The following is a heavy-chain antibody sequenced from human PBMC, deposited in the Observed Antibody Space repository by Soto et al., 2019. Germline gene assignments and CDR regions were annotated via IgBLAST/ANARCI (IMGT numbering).Heavy chain of an antibody. D-gene: IGHD5-12*01. CDR1: GGYISSAGSF. Sequence: QVQLQESGPGLMKPSQTLSLTCTVSGGYISSAGSFWSWVRQLPGKGLEWIGYMSHSETTHYNSSLLSRVSISIDTTKNEFSVNLGSVTAADTAVYYWSRGYSRPDWFDSWGSGTRVIVSS. J-gene: IGHJ5*01. V-gene: IGHV4-31*03. CDR3: SRGYSRPDWFDS. CDR2: MSHSETT.